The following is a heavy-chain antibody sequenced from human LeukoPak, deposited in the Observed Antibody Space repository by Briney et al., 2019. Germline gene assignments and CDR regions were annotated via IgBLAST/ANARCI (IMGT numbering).Heavy chain of an antibody. CDR2: VSGSGGST. Sequence: QPGGSLRLSCAASGFTFSSFAMGWVRQAPGRGLECVSAVSGSGGSTYYADSVKGRFTISRDNSKNTLYLQMNSLRAEDTAVYYCAKDITGHNRGWYDYWGQGNLVTVSS. D-gene: IGHD6-19*01. CDR3: AKDITGHNRGWYDY. CDR1: GFTFSSFA. J-gene: IGHJ4*02. V-gene: IGHV3-23*01.